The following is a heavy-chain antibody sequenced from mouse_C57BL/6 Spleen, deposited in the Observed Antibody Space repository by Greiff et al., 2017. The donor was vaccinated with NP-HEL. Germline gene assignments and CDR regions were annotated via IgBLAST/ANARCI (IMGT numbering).Heavy chain of an antibody. CDR1: GYAFTSSW. CDR3: ARGVITVVIGY. J-gene: IGHJ2*01. Sequence: QVQLQEPGPELVKPGASVKISCKASGYAFTSSWMNWVKQRPGKGLEWIGRIYPGDGDTNYNRKFKGKATLTADTSSSTAYMQLSSLTSEDSAVCFCARGVITVVIGYGDQGNALRVPT. CDR2: IYPGDGDT. V-gene: IGHV1-82*01. D-gene: IGHD1-1*01.